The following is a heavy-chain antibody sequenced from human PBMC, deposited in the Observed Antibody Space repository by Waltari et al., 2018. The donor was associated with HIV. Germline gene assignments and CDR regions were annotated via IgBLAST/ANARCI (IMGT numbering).Heavy chain of an antibody. V-gene: IGHV3-23*01. D-gene: IGHD7-27*01. Sequence: EVQLLESGGGLVQPGGSLRLSCATSGFTFSSYAMSWVRQAPRKGLEGVSAITVSCGSTYYADSVKGRFTISRDNSKNTLYLQMDSLRAEDTAVYYCARQSLGSFDYWGQGTLVTVSS. CDR1: GFTFSSYA. CDR2: ITVSCGST. CDR3: ARQSLGSFDY. J-gene: IGHJ4*02.